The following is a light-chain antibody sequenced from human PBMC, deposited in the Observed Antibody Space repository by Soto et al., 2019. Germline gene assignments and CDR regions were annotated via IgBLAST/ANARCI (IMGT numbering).Light chain of an antibody. V-gene: IGKV1-5*03. J-gene: IGKJ2*01. CDR1: QSINYW. CDR2: KAS. Sequence: DVQMTQFPSTLSAAVGDSVTITCRASQSINYWLAWYQQKPGKAPNVLIYKASSLESGVPSRFSGSGSGTEFTLTITNLQPDDFATYYCRHYNTYSPPYTFGQGTKLEIK. CDR3: RHYNTYSPPYT.